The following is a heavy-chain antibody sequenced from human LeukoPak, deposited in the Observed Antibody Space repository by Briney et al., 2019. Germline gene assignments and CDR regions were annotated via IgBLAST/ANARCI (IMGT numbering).Heavy chain of an antibody. CDR1: GFTFSSYW. D-gene: IGHD2-2*01. J-gene: IGHJ4*02. CDR3: ARKSSTSMAGY. Sequence: GGSLRLSCAASGFTFSSYWMSWVRQAPGKGLEWVANIKQDGSEKYYVDSVKGRFTISRDNAKNSLYLQMDSLRAEDTAVYYCARKSSTSMAGYWGQGTLVTVSS. CDR2: IKQDGSEK. V-gene: IGHV3-7*03.